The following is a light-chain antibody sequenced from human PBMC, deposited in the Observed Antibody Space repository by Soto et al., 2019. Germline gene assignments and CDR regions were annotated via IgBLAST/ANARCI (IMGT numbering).Light chain of an antibody. Sequence: EIVXTQSPATXXLSPGERATXXXXASQXVSXYLAWYQQKPGQAPRLLIYDASNRATGIPARFSGSGSGTDFTLTISSLEPEDFAVYYCQQRSDWPPYTFGQGTKLEIK. CDR2: DAS. CDR3: QQRSDWPPYT. CDR1: QXVSXY. J-gene: IGKJ2*01. V-gene: IGKV3-11*01.